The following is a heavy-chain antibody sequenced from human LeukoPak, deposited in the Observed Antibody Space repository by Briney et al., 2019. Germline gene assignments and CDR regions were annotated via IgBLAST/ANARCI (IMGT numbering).Heavy chain of an antibody. D-gene: IGHD2/OR15-2a*01. CDR3: TQTLYMYQPDS. J-gene: IGHJ4*02. V-gene: IGHV3-15*01. CDR2: IKSKTDVGTT. Sequence: GGSLRLSCAASGFTFSNTWMSWGRQAPGKGLEWVGRIKSKTDVGTTDYAAPVKGTFTISRDDSKNTLYLQMNSLKTEDTALYYCTQTLYMYQPDSWRQGTLVTVSS. CDR1: GFTFSNTW.